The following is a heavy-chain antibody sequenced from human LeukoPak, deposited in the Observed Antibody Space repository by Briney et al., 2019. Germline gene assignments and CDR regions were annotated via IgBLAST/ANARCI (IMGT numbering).Heavy chain of an antibody. CDR2: INPNSAGT. CDR1: RYTFTDYY. CDR3: ARDLKVDYYDSSGYYPYYFDY. J-gene: IGHJ4*02. Sequence: GASVKVSCKASRYTFTDYYILWVRQAPGQGLEWMGWINPNSAGTHYAQKFQGRVTLTRDTSISTAYMELSSLRSDDTAVYYCARDLKVDYYDSSGYYPYYFDYWGQGTLVTVSS. V-gene: IGHV1-2*02. D-gene: IGHD3-22*01.